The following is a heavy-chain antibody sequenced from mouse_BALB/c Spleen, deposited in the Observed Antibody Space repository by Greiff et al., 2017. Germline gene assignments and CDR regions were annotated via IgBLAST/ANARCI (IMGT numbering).Heavy chain of an antibody. CDR2: INPSSGYT. Sequence: QVQLQQSAAELARPGASVKMSCKASGYTFTSYTMHWVKQRPGQGLEWIGYINPSSGYTEYNQKFKDKTTLTADKSSSTAYMQLSSLTSEDSAVYYCARYGNGWYFDVWGAGTTVTVSS. D-gene: IGHD1-1*01. CDR3: ARYGNGWYFDV. V-gene: IGHV1-4*02. CDR1: GYTFTSYT. J-gene: IGHJ1*01.